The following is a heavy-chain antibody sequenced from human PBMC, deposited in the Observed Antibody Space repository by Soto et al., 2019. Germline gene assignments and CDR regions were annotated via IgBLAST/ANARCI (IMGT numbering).Heavy chain of an antibody. J-gene: IGHJ3*02. D-gene: IGHD1-26*01. V-gene: IGHV4-34*01. CDR1: GGSFRGYY. CDR3: ARAIWDRAFDI. Sequence: SETLSLTCAVYGGSFRGYYWTWIRQPPGKGLEWIGEINDSGNTNYNPSLKSRVTIFADTSKNQFSLKLSSVTAADTAVYYCARAIWDRAFDIWGQGTMVTVSS. CDR2: INDSGNT.